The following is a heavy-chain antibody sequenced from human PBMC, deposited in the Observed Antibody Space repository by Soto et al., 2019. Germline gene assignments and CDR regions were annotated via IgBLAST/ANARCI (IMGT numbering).Heavy chain of an antibody. CDR3: TTSHAGEFNN. J-gene: IGHJ4*02. V-gene: IGHV4-4*02. CDR1: GGSISSSSW. Sequence: QVQLQESGPGLVKTSGTLSLTCAVSGGSISSSSWWTWVRQPPGKGLEWIGEIFESGATNYNPSLKSRLTMSVDKSKNQFSLNLSSLTAADTAVYFCTTSHAGEFNNWGQGTLVTVSS. CDR2: IFESGAT. D-gene: IGHD3-16*01.